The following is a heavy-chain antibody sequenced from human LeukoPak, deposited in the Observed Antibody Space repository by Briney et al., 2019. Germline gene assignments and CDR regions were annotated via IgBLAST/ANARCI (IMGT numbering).Heavy chain of an antibody. V-gene: IGHV1-18*01. Sequence: ASVKVSCKASGYTFTSYGISWVRQASGQGLEWMGWISAYNGNTNYAQKLQGRVTMTTDTSTSTAYMQLRSLRSDDTAVYYCARDGYYYGSGSSGIPDYWGQGTLVTVSS. CDR1: GYTFTSYG. CDR3: ARDGYYYGSGSSGIPDY. CDR2: ISAYNGNT. D-gene: IGHD3-10*01. J-gene: IGHJ4*02.